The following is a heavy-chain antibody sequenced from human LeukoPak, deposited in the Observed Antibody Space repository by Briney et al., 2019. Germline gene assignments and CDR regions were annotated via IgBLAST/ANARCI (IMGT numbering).Heavy chain of an antibody. D-gene: IGHD1/OR15-1a*01. CDR1: GFTFSSYW. CDR2: IKQDVSEK. V-gene: IGHV3-7*05. J-gene: IGHJ4*02. Sequence: GGSLRLSCAASGFTFSSYWMSWVRQAPGKGLEWVANIKQDVSEKYYADSVKGRFTISRDNAKNTLYLQMNSLRDEDTALYYCARDLTTSDNWGQGTLVTVSS. CDR3: ARDLTTSDN.